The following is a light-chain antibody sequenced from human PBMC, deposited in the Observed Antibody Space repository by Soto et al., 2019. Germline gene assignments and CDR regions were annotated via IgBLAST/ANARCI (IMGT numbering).Light chain of an antibody. V-gene: IGKV2-30*01. Sequence: DGVMTQSPLSLPVTLGQPASISCTSSQSLLTSDGNTYLNWFQQRQVQSPRRVIYKVSNPDSGVPDRFIGSGSVKEFTLKISSVEAEDVGVYYYMQGPRWPPWTFGQVTKVDIQ. CDR3: MQGPRWPPWT. CDR1: QSLLTSDGNTY. J-gene: IGKJ1*01. CDR2: KVS.